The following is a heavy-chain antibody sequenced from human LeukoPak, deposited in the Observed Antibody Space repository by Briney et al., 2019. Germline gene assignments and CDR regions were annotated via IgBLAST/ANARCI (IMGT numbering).Heavy chain of an antibody. Sequence: GGSLRLSCAASGFTVSSNYMSWVRQAPGKGLEWVSVIYSGGSTYYADSVKGRFTISRDNSKNTLYLQMNSLRAEDTAVYYCAKGDYYDSSGYYYVGYWGQGTLVTVSS. CDR2: IYSGGST. D-gene: IGHD3-22*01. CDR3: AKGDYYDSSGYYYVGY. J-gene: IGHJ4*02. V-gene: IGHV3-53*01. CDR1: GFTVSSNY.